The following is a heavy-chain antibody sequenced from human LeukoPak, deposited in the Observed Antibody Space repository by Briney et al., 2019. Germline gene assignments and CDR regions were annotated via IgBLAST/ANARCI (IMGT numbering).Heavy chain of an antibody. CDR3: ARGTNRSPLDFDY. V-gene: IGHV3-21*01. J-gene: IGHJ4*02. CDR1: GFTFSTYN. Sequence: GGSLRLSCVASGFTFSTYNIHWVRQAPGKGLEWVSTISSSSSNYKYYADSVKGRFTISRDNAKNSLYLQMNSLRAEDTAVYFCARGTNRSPLDFDYWGQGTQVTVSS. CDR2: ISSSSSNYK. D-gene: IGHD1-14*01.